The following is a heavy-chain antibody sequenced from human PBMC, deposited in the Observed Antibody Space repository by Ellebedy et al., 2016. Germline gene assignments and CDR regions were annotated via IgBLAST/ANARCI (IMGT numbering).Heavy chain of an antibody. CDR1: GGSISSYY. CDR2: IYYSGRP. D-gene: IGHD3-22*01. Sequence: SETLSLTCTVSGGSISSYYWSWIRQPPGKGLEWIGSIYYSGRPYYNPSLKSRVTKSVETSKNQFSLKLSSVTAADTAVYYCARCSYDSSGFYYYYGMDVWGQGTTVTVSS. CDR3: ARCSYDSSGFYYYYGMDV. V-gene: IGHV4-39*01. J-gene: IGHJ6*02.